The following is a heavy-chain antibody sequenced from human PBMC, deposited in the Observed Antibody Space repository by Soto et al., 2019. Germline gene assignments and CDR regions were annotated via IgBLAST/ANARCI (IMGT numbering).Heavy chain of an antibody. D-gene: IGHD3-9*01. CDR3: AREADTTGHYSWFDP. V-gene: IGHV1-69*01. CDR2: FVPMFGSA. Sequence: QVLLVQSGPELKNPGSSVKVSCKPSGTTFDRFTFNWVRQAPGQGLEWMGGFVPMFGSASIAQRFQGRLRISADASAGTGDMELSDLRSEDTALYFRAREADTTGHYSWFDPWGPGTLVTVSS. J-gene: IGHJ5*02. CDR1: GTTFDRFT.